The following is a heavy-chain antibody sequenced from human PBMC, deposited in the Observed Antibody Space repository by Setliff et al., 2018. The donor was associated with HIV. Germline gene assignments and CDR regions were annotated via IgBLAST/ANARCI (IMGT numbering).Heavy chain of an antibody. Sequence: SETLSLTCTVSGVSISSGSYYWSWIRQPAGKGLEWIGHIYTSGSTNYNPSLKSLVTISVDTSKNQFSLKLSSVTAADTAVYYCARPAPRGYSYGHYYFDYWGQGTLVTVSS. CDR1: GVSISSGSYY. V-gene: IGHV4-61*09. CDR2: IYTSGST. J-gene: IGHJ4*02. CDR3: ARPAPRGYSYGHYYFDY. D-gene: IGHD5-18*01.